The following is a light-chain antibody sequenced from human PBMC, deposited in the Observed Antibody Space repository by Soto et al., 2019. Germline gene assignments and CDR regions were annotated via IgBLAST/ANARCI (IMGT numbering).Light chain of an antibody. Sequence: DIQLTQSPPTLSASVGDRVTITCRASQSIRYYLAWYQQMPGKAPKLLIYGASSLQSGVPSRFSGSGSGTEFTLTISTLQPDDFATYFCHHHNSYSQTFGLGTKGEI. CDR2: GAS. CDR1: QSIRYY. V-gene: IGKV1-5*01. CDR3: HHHNSYSQT. J-gene: IGKJ1*01.